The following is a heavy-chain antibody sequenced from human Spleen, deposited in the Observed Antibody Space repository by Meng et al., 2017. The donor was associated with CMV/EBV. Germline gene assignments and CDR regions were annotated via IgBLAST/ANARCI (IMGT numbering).Heavy chain of an antibody. D-gene: IGHD2-2*02. Sequence: SLKISCAASGFTFDDFAMHWVRQTPGEGLEWVSGFSGNTGFIAYADSVKGRFTISRDNAKNSLYLQMKSLRAEDTALYYCAKEGTLVVVPAAIGRRGYYFNSWGLGTLVTVSS. J-gene: IGHJ4*02. CDR2: FSGNTGFI. CDR1: GFTFDDFA. CDR3: AKEGTLVVVPAAIGRRGYYFNS. V-gene: IGHV3-9*01.